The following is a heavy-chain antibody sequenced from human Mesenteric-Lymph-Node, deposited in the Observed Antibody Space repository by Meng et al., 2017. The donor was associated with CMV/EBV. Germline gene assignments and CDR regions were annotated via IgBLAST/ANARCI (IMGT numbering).Heavy chain of an antibody. Sequence: GESLKISCAASGFMFSKFWMNWVRQAPGKGLEWVANIKEDESEKNYVDSARGRFSISRENAKNLLYLQVSSLRVEDTGVYYCARDLRLRYWGQGTLVTVSS. J-gene: IGHJ4*02. CDR3: ARDLRLRY. V-gene: IGHV3-7*01. D-gene: IGHD2-8*01. CDR1: GFMFSKFW. CDR2: IKEDESEK.